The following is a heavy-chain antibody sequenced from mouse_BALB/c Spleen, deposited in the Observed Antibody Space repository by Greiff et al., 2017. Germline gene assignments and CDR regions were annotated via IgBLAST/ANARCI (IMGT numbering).Heavy chain of an antibody. CDR3: ARCYYGSSYNYAMDY. CDR1: GYTFTSYW. D-gene: IGHD1-1*01. J-gene: IGHJ4*01. CDR2: INPSTGYT. Sequence: VQLVESGAELAKPGASVKMSCKASGYTFTSYWMHWVKQRPGQGLEWIGYINPSTGYTEYNQKFKDKATLTADKSSSTAYMQLSSLTSEDSAVYYCARCYYGSSYNYAMDYWGQGTSVTVSS. V-gene: IGHV1-7*01.